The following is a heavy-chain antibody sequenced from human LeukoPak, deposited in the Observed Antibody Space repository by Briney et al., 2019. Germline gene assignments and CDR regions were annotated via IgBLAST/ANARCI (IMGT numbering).Heavy chain of an antibody. D-gene: IGHD1-20*01. Sequence: GGSLRLSCAASGFTFSTYSMNWVRQAPGKGLDWVSYISSSSSTIYYADSVKGRFTISRDNTKNSLYLQMNSLRAEDTAVYYYARDRRGITGTTALDYCGQGTLVTVSS. CDR2: ISSSSSTI. CDR3: ARDRRGITGTTALDY. V-gene: IGHV3-48*01. CDR1: GFTFSTYS. J-gene: IGHJ4*02.